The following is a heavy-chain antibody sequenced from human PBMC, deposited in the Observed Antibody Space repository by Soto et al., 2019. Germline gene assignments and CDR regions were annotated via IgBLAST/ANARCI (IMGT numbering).Heavy chain of an antibody. J-gene: IGHJ5*02. CDR1: GFSLSTSGVG. V-gene: IGHV2-5*01. D-gene: IGHD3-3*01. Sequence: GSGPRLVNPTQTLTLTCTFSGFSLSTSGVGVGWIRQPPGKALEWLALIYWNDDKRYSPSLKSRLTITKDTSKNQVVLTMTNMDPVDTAPYYCAHSSSGGGSYYDFWSGYRPPNWFDPWGQGTLVTVSS. CDR2: IYWNDDK. CDR3: AHSSSGGGSYYDFWSGYRPPNWFDP.